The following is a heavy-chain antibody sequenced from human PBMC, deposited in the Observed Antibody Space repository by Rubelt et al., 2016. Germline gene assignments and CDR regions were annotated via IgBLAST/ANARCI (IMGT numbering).Heavy chain of an antibody. CDR2: ISYDGSNK. V-gene: IGHV3-30*04. CDR3: ARAKQQLVEYDY. Sequence: GLTFSSSAMHWVRQAPDKGLEWLAVISYDGSNKYYADSVKGRFTISRDNAKNTLYLQMNSLRAEDTAVYYCARAKQQLVEYDYWGQGTLVTVSS. CDR1: GLTFSSSA. D-gene: IGHD6-13*01. J-gene: IGHJ4*02.